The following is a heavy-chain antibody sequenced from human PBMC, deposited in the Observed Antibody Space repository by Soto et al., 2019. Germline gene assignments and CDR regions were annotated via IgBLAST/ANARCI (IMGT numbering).Heavy chain of an antibody. CDR2: IYSGGST. D-gene: IGHD6-19*01. CDR3: ARGGGIAVAGILFF. J-gene: IGHJ4*02. V-gene: IGHV3-66*01. CDR1: GFTVSSNY. Sequence: EVLLVESGGGLVQPGGSLRLSCAASGFTVSSNYMSWVRQAPGKGLEWVSVIYSGGSTYYADSVKGRFTISRDNSKNTLYLQMNSLRAEDTAVYYWARGGGIAVAGILFFWGQGTLVTVSS.